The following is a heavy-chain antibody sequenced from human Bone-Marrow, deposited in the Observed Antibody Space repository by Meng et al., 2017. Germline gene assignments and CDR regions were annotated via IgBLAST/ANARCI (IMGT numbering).Heavy chain of an antibody. CDR1: GFTFSRSW. J-gene: IGHJ1*01. Sequence: GGSLRLSCTASGFTFSRSWMHWVRQAPGQGLIWVSRINSDGTSTSNNGVFVKGRFTSSRDNAKNTLYLQMNSLRVDDTAMYYCAVSLEGHGSGTFACATWGQGTLVTVSS. CDR3: AVSLEGHGSGTFACAT. V-gene: IGHV3-74*01. D-gene: IGHD3-10*01. CDR2: INSDGTST.